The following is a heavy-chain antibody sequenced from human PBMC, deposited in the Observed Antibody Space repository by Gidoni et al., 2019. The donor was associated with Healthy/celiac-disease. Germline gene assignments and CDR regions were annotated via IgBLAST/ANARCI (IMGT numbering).Heavy chain of an antibody. CDR3: ARGRGNYYGSGSLWYY. CDR1: GGSFSGYY. D-gene: IGHD3-10*01. CDR2: INHSGSP. Sequence: QVQLQQWGAGLLKPSETLSLPCAVYGGSFSGYYWSWIRQPPGKGLEWIGEINHSGSPNYNPSLKSRVTISVDTSKNQFSLKLSSVTAADTAVYYCARGRGNYYGSGSLWYYWGQGTLVTVSS. J-gene: IGHJ4*02. V-gene: IGHV4-34*01.